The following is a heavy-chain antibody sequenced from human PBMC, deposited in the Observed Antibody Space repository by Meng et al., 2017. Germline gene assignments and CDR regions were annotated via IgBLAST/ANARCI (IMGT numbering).Heavy chain of an antibody. CDR3: ATGAAAADH. CDR1: GLRFTDAW. J-gene: IGHJ4*02. Sequence: EVLLVGSGGGLVQPGGSLRLSCVAAGLRFTDAWMSWVRQAPGKGLEWVGRIKRNRDGGTIDYAARVKGRFTISRDESKNTLYLQMDSLITEDTAVYFCATGAAAADHWGQGTLVTVSS. D-gene: IGHD6-13*01. CDR2: IKRNRDGGTI. V-gene: IGHV3-15*01.